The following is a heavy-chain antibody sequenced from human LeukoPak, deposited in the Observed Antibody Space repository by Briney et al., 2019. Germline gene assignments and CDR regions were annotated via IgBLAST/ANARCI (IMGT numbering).Heavy chain of an antibody. CDR3: TRGSIAYYDMDV. J-gene: IGHJ6*03. CDR2: ISSSSTI. CDR1: GFTFSSYS. V-gene: IGHV3-48*01. D-gene: IGHD3-22*01. Sequence: GGSLRLSCAASGFTFSSYSMNWVRQAPGPGLEWVSYISSSSTIYYADSVKGRFTISRDNAKHSLYLQMNSLRAEDTAVYYCTRGSIAYYDMDVWGKGTTVTISS.